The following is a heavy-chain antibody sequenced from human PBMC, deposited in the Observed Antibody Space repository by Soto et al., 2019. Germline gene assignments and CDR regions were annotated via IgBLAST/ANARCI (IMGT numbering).Heavy chain of an antibody. V-gene: IGHV3-30-3*01. CDR2: ISYDGSNK. J-gene: IGHJ6*02. Sequence: GGSLRLSCAASGFTFSSYAMHWVRQAPGKGLEWVAVISYDGSNKYYADSVKGRFTISRDNSKNTLYLQMNSLRAEDTAVYYCAREHRVFPQPRSSGWYPTYYYGMDVWGQGTTVTVS. CDR3: AREHRVFPQPRSSGWYPTYYYGMDV. D-gene: IGHD6-19*01. CDR1: GFTFSSYA.